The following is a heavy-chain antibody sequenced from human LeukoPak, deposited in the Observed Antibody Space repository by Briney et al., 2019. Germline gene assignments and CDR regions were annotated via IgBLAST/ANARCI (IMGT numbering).Heavy chain of an antibody. V-gene: IGHV3-23*01. J-gene: IGHJ6*03. CDR2: ISTTGGTT. D-gene: IGHD2-15*01. Sequence: GGSLRLSCAASGFTFSSYGMSWVRQAPGRGLEWVSAISTTGGTTYYADSVRGRFTISRDNSRNTLYLQMNSLRAEDTAIYYCAKNGDRGAYCSGGTCYPYYYYYMDVWGKGTTVTISS. CDR3: AKNGDRGAYCSGGTCYPYYYYYMDV. CDR1: GFTFSSYG.